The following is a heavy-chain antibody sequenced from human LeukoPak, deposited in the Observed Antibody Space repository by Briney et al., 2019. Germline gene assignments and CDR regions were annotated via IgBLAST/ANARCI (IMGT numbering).Heavy chain of an antibody. CDR3: AASIVGATTPPYYFDY. Sequence: GGSLRLSCAASGFTFSSYAMSWVRQAPGKGLEWVSAISGSGGSTYYADSVKGRFTISRDNSKNTLYLQMNSLRAEDTAVYYCAASIVGATTPPYYFDYWGQGTLVTVSS. J-gene: IGHJ4*02. V-gene: IGHV3-23*01. D-gene: IGHD1-26*01. CDR2: ISGSGGST. CDR1: GFTFSSYA.